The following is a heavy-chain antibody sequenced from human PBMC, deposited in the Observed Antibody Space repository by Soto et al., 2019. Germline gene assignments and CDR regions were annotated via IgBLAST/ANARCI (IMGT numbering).Heavy chain of an antibody. D-gene: IGHD3-10*01. CDR3: ARVPITMALDY. J-gene: IGHJ4*02. V-gene: IGHV4-31*03. CDR2: IFYSGRT. Sequence: SETLSLTCTVSGDSTSSGSGYWSWVRQHPGRGLEWLGYIFYSGRTYYSPSLSSRLTLSIDTSNNQLSLNLRSVTAEDTAVYYCARVPITMALDYWGQGTLVTVSS. CDR1: GDSTSSGSGY.